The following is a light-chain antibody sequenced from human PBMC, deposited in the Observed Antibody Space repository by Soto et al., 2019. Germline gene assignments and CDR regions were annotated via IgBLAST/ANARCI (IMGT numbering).Light chain of an antibody. Sequence: EIVMTQSPATLSVSPGERATLSCRASQSVGSDLAWYQQKPGQAPRLVFYAATRRATGIPDRFSGSGSGTDFTLTISTLEPDDFAVYYCHHFGSSPETFGQGTKVDIK. J-gene: IGKJ1*01. CDR3: HHFGSSPET. CDR1: QSVGSD. CDR2: AAT. V-gene: IGKV3-20*01.